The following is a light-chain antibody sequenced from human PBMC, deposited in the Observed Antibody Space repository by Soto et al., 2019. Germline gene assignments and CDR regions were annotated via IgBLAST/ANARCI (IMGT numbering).Light chain of an antibody. CDR1: QDIRFY. V-gene: IGKV1-33*01. CDR2: DAS. CDR3: QQYDTLLYT. Sequence: DMQMTQSPSSLSASVGDRVTITCQASQDIRFYLNWYQQKPGKAPKLLIYDASTLVIGVPSRFSGSGSGTDFTLTISSLQPEDVATYFCQQYDTLLYTFGQGTKVDIK. J-gene: IGKJ2*01.